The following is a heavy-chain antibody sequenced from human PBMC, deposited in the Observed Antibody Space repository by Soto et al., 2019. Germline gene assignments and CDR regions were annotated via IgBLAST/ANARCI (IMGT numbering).Heavy chain of an antibody. V-gene: IGHV4-34*01. CDR1: GGSFSGYY. Sequence: SETLSLTCAVYGGSFSGYYWSWIRQPPGKGLEWIGEINHSGSTNYNPSLKSRVTISVDTSKNQFSLKLSSVTAADTAVYYCATAIVATSRRQSFDYWGQGTLVTVSS. CDR3: ATAIVATSRRQSFDY. CDR2: INHSGST. D-gene: IGHD5-12*01. J-gene: IGHJ4*02.